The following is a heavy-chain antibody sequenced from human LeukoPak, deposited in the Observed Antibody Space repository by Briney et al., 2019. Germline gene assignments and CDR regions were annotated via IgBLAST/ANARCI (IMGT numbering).Heavy chain of an antibody. J-gene: IGHJ3*02. V-gene: IGHV3-53*01. CDR2: IYSGGST. CDR3: ARAYSSSWHDAFDI. Sequence: GGSLRLSCAASGFTVSSNYMSWVRQAPGKGLEWVSVIYSGGSTYYADSVKGRFTISRDNAKNSLYLQMNSLRAEDTAVYYCARAYSSSWHDAFDIWGQGTMVTVSS. CDR1: GFTVSSNY. D-gene: IGHD6-13*01.